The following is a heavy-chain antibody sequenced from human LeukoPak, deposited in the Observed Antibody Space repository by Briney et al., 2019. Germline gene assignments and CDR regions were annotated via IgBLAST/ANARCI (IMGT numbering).Heavy chain of an antibody. CDR2: IYDTEKS. CDR1: GGSISSYY. J-gene: IGHJ5*01. CDR3: ARDGQFWLHDS. Sequence: PSETLSLTCTVSGGSISSYYWSWIRQPPGKGLEWLGYIYDTEKSNYNPSVRSRLTISVDTSKNQFSLKVSSVTPADTAVYYCARDGQFWLHDSWGQGTLVTVSS. D-gene: IGHD5-18*01. V-gene: IGHV4-59*01.